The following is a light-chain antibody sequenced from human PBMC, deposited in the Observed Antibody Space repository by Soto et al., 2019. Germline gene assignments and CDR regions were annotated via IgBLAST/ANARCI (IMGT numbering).Light chain of an antibody. Sequence: DIQMTQSPSTLSASVGDRVTITCRASQSISSWLAWYQQKPGKAPKLLIYDASSLESGVPSRFSGSGSGTEFTLTISSLQPDDFATYYCQQYNSYSPGPFGQGTKLEIK. CDR3: QQYNSYSPGP. CDR2: DAS. J-gene: IGKJ2*01. V-gene: IGKV1-5*01. CDR1: QSISSW.